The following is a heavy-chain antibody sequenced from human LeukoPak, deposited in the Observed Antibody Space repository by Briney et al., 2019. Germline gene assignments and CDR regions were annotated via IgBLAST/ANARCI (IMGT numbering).Heavy chain of an antibody. D-gene: IGHD3-10*01. Sequence: SVKVSCKASGGTFSSYAISWVRQAPGQGLEWMGGIIPIFGTANYAQKFQGRVTMTTDTSTSTAYMELRSLRSDDTAVYYCARRRNGEDYWGQGTLVTVSS. CDR1: GGTFSSYA. CDR3: ARRRNGEDY. V-gene: IGHV1-69*05. J-gene: IGHJ4*02. CDR2: IIPIFGTA.